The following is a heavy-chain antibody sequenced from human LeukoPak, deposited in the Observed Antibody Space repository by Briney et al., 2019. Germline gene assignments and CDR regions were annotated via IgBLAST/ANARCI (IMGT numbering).Heavy chain of an antibody. Sequence: ASVKVSCKASGYTFTGYYMHWVRQAPGQGLEWMGWINPNSGGTNYAQKFQGRVTMTRDTSISTAYMELSRLRSDDTAVYYCARGGPVWEAAGTILGFDYWGQGTLVTVSS. CDR2: INPNSGGT. CDR1: GYTFTGYY. J-gene: IGHJ4*02. CDR3: ARGGPVWEAAGTILGFDY. D-gene: IGHD6-13*01. V-gene: IGHV1-2*02.